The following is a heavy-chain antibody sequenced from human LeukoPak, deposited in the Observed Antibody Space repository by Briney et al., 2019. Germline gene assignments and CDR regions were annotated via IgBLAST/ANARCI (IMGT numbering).Heavy chain of an antibody. Sequence: GGSLRLSCAASGFTFSSYEMNWVRQAPGKGLEWVSYISSSGTTMYYADSVKGRFTVSRDNAKNSLYLQMNSLGAEDTAVYYCAGLDYWGQGTLVTVSS. V-gene: IGHV3-48*03. J-gene: IGHJ4*02. CDR1: GFTFSSYE. CDR3: AGLDY. CDR2: ISSSGTTM.